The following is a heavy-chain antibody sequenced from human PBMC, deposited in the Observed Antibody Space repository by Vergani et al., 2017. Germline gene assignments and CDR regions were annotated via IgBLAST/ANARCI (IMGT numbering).Heavy chain of an antibody. Sequence: EVQLLASGGGLVQPGGSLRLSCAASGFTFSSYAMSWVRQAPGKGLEWVSAISGSGGSTYYADSVKGRFTISRDNSKNLLYLQMNSLRAEDTAVYYCAKDRTPYGGNPRGDYWGQGTLVTVSS. D-gene: IGHD4-23*01. CDR2: ISGSGGST. J-gene: IGHJ4*02. CDR3: AKDRTPYGGNPRGDY. V-gene: IGHV3-23*01. CDR1: GFTFSSYA.